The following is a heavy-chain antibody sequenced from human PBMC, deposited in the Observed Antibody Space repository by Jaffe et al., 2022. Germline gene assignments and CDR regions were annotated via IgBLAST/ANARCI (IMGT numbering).Heavy chain of an antibody. CDR2: IGNDGRNK. J-gene: IGHJ4*02. D-gene: IGHD1-26*01. V-gene: IGHV3-30*02. CDR3: AKDRPIVGLKGGFDF. CDR1: EFVFASYG. Sequence: QVYLVESGGGVVQPGGSLRLSCAGTEFVFASYGIHWVRQSPGKGLEWVTLIGNDGRNKFYADSVKGRFTISRDNSKKTVYLEMNSLRTEDTAVYYCAKDRPIVGLKGGFDFWGQGILVTVSS.